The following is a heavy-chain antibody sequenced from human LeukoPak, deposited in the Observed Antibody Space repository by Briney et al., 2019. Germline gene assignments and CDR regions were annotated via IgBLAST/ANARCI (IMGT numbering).Heavy chain of an antibody. J-gene: IGHJ4*02. CDR2: IYSGGST. Sequence: GGSLRLSCAASGFTVSSNYMSWVRQAPGKGLEWVSVIYSGGSTYYADSVKGRFTISRDNSKNTLYLQMNSLRAEDTAVYYCAAGYDSSGYYYGDWGQGTLVTVSS. CDR3: AAGYDSSGYYYGD. V-gene: IGHV3-66*02. D-gene: IGHD3-22*01. CDR1: GFTVSSNY.